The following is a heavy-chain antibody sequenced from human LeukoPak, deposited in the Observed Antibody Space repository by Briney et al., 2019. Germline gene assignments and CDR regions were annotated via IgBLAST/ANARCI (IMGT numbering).Heavy chain of an antibody. CDR3: AKGHGYCGGDCYTRNWFDP. D-gene: IGHD2-21*02. CDR1: GFTFSSYA. V-gene: IGHV3-23*01. CDR2: ISGSGGST. J-gene: IGHJ5*02. Sequence: GGSLRLSCAASGFTFSSYAMSWVRQAPGNGLEWVSAISGSGGSTYYADSVKGRFTISRDNSKNTLYLQMNSLRAEDTAVYYCAKGHGYCGGDCYTRNWFDPWGQGTLVTVSS.